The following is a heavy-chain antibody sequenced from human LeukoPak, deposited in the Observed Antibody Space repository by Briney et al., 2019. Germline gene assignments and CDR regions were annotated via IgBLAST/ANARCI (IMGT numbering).Heavy chain of an antibody. Sequence: GASVKVSCKASGYTLTSYYMHWVRQDPGQGLEWMGIINPSGGSTSYAQKFQGRVTMTRDTSTSTVYMELSSLRSEDTAVYYCARDPGYYGSGSYPNYFDYWGQGTLVTVSS. V-gene: IGHV1-46*01. CDR3: ARDPGYYGSGSYPNYFDY. CDR1: GYTLTSYY. J-gene: IGHJ4*02. CDR2: INPSGGST. D-gene: IGHD3-10*01.